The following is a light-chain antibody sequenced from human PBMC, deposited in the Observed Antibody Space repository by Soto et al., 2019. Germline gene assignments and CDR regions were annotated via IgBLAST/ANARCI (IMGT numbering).Light chain of an antibody. CDR3: SSYTSSSLYV. V-gene: IGLV2-14*01. CDR2: EVS. CDR1: SSDVGGYNY. J-gene: IGLJ1*01. Sequence: QSLLTQPASVSGSPGRSITISCTGTSSDVGGYNYVSWYQQHPGKAPKLMIYEVSNRPSGVSNRFSGSKSGNTASLTISGLQAEDEADYYCSSYTSSSLYVFGTGTKVTVL.